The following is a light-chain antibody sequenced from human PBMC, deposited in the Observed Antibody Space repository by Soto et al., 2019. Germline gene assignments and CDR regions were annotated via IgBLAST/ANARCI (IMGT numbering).Light chain of an antibody. V-gene: IGLV1-44*01. CDR1: SSNIGSNT. Sequence: QSVLTQPPSASGTPGQRVTLSCSGSSSNIGSNTVNWYQQLPGTAPKLIIYSNNQRPSGVPDRFSGSKSGTSASLAISGLQSEDEADYYCAAWWDSLNVPVFGGGTKLTVL. CDR3: AAWWDSLNVPV. CDR2: SNN. J-gene: IGLJ2*01.